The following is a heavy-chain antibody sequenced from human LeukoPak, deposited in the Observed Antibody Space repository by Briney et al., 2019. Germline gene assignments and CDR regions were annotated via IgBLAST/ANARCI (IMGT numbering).Heavy chain of an antibody. CDR2: ISWNSGSI. J-gene: IGHJ4*02. V-gene: IGHV3-9*01. CDR1: GFTFSSYA. CDR3: ASSMVRGVTPFDY. Sequence: GGSLRLSCAASGFTFSSYAMSWVRQAPGKGLEWVSGISWNSGSIGYADSVKGRFTISRDNAKNSLYLQMNSLRAEDTALYYCASSMVRGVTPFDYWGQGTLVTVSS. D-gene: IGHD3-10*01.